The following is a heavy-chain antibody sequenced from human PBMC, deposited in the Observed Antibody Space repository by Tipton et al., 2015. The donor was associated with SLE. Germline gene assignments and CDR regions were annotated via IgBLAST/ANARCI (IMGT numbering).Heavy chain of an antibody. J-gene: IGHJ4*02. CDR3: ARDRSSVSD. D-gene: IGHD5/OR15-5a*01. Sequence: TLSLTCAVSGYFISSGYYWGWIRQPPGKGLEWIGIADHSGSTYYNPSLESRVTISIDTSKNQFSLKLTSVTAADTAVYFCARDRSSVSDWGQGTQVIVSP. CDR1: GYFISSGYY. CDR2: ADHSGST. V-gene: IGHV4-38-2*02.